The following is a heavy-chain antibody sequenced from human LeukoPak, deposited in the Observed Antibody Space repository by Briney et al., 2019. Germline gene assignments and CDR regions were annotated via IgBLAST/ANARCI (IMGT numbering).Heavy chain of an antibody. Sequence: SETLSLTCTVSGGSISGFYWSWIRQPPGKGLEWIGYIYYSGTTNYNPSLKSRVTISVDTSKNHLSLKLSSVTAADAAVYYCARLHASRAEEFDPWGQGTLVTVSS. J-gene: IGHJ5*02. V-gene: IGHV4-59*01. D-gene: IGHD3-16*01. CDR3: ARLHASRAEEFDP. CDR2: IYYSGTT. CDR1: GGSISGFY.